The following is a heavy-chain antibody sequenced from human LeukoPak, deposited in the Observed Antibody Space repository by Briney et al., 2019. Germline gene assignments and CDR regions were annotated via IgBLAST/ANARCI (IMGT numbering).Heavy chain of an antibody. CDR3: AKVPYYDSSGYYDY. Sequence: GGSLRLSCAASGFTFSSYAMSWVRQAPGKGLEWVSVISGSGGSTYYADSVKGRFTISRDNSKNTLYLQMNSLRAEDTAVYYCAKVPYYDSSGYYDYWGQGTLVTVSS. V-gene: IGHV3-23*01. CDR1: GFTFSSYA. D-gene: IGHD3-22*01. CDR2: ISGSGGST. J-gene: IGHJ4*02.